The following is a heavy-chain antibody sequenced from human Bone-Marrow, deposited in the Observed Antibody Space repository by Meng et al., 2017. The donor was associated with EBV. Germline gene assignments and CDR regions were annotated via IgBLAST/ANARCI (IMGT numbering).Heavy chain of an antibody. CDR2: LIPMSDAP. J-gene: IGHJ4*02. V-gene: IGHV1-69*01. CDR3: ASESGRGFTPDY. D-gene: IGHD3-10*01. Sequence: VQSGQEGKKPGSPVKVSCKTPGGTIRRDAIRWVRQAPGQGLEWMGGLIPMSDAPHYAQKFQGRVTITADESTSTHYMDLSGLRSEDTAVYYCASESGRGFTPDYWGQGTLVTVSS. CDR1: GGTIRRDA.